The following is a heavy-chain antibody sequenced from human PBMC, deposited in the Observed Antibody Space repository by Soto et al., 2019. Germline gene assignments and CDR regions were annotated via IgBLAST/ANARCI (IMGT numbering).Heavy chain of an antibody. V-gene: IGHV5-51*01. CDR3: ARVDSSSGRYYYYYYMDV. Sequence: PGESLKISCKGSGYSFTSYWIGWVRQMPGKGLEWMGIIYPGDSDTRYSPSFQGQVTISADKSISTAYLQWSSLKASDTAMYYCARVDSSSGRYYYYYYMDVWGKGTTVTVSS. D-gene: IGHD6-6*01. CDR2: IYPGDSDT. J-gene: IGHJ6*03. CDR1: GYSFTSYW.